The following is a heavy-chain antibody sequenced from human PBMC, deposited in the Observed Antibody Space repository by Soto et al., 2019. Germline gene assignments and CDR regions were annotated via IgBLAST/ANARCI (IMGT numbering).Heavy chain of an antibody. CDR3: VKDWRSATRYYFDY. CDR2: ISATGGST. CDR1: GFTFNNYA. Sequence: PGGSLRLSCAASGFTFNNYAMNWVRQAPGKGLECVATISATGGSTYYADSVKGRFTISRDNSKNTLYLQMSSLRAEDTAVYYCVKDWRSATRYYFDYWGQGTLVTVSS. V-gene: IGHV3-64D*08. D-gene: IGHD6-19*01. J-gene: IGHJ4*02.